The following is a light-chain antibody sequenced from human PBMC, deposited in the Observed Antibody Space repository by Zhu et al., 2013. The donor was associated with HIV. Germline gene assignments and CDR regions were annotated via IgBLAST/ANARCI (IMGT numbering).Light chain of an antibody. Sequence: DIQMTQSPSTLSASVGDRVTITCRASQSISIWLAWYQQKPGEAPKLLIYDASSLESGVPSRFSGSGSGTEFTLTISSLQPDDFATYYCQQYTRNSQFGQGTKVEIK. V-gene: IGKV1-5*01. J-gene: IGKJ1*01. CDR1: QSISIW. CDR3: QQYTRNSQ. CDR2: DAS.